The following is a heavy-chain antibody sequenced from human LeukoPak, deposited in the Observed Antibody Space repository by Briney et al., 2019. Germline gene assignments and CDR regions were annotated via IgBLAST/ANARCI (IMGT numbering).Heavy chain of an antibody. CDR2: IVGSGHST. D-gene: IGHD1-1*01. Sequence: PGGSLRLSCAASGFTFSSYAMSWVRQAPGKGLEWVSIIVGSGHSTFYTDSVKGRFTISRDNSKNTLYLRMNSLRAEDTAVYYCAKAQNRYNYNTGAFDIWGQGTMVTVSS. V-gene: IGHV3-23*01. J-gene: IGHJ3*02. CDR1: GFTFSSYA. CDR3: AKAQNRYNYNTGAFDI.